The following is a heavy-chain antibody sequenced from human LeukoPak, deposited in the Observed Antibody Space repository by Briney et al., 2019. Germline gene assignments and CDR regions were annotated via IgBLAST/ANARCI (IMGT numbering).Heavy chain of an antibody. CDR1: GGSISSSSYY. CDR3: ARGWRLFTIFDY. J-gene: IGHJ4*02. D-gene: IGHD3-10*01. CDR2: IYHSGST. Sequence: SETLSLTCTVSGGSISSSSYYWGWIRQPPGKGLEWIGEIYHSGSTNYNPSLKSRVTISVDKSKNQFSLKLSSVTAADTAVYYCARGWRLFTIFDYWGQGTLVTVSS. V-gene: IGHV4-39*07.